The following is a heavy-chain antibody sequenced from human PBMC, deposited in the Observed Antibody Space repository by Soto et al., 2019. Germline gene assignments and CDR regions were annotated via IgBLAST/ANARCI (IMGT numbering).Heavy chain of an antibody. CDR1: GFTFSSYV. Sequence: GGSLRLSCAASGFTFSSYVMSWVRQAPGKGLEWVSAISGSGGSTYYADSVKGRFTISRDNSKNTLYLQMNSLRAEDTAVYYCAKVLRVGATNWYFDLWGRGTLVTVSS. V-gene: IGHV3-23*01. J-gene: IGHJ2*01. CDR3: AKVLRVGATNWYFDL. CDR2: ISGSGGST. D-gene: IGHD1-26*01.